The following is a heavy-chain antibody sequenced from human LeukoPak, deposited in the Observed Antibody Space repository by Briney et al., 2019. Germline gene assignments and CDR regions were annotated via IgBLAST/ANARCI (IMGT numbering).Heavy chain of an antibody. J-gene: IGHJ5*02. V-gene: IGHV4-34*01. CDR3: ASGRRIAARPKPFDP. D-gene: IGHD6-6*01. CDR2: INHSGST. Sequence: PSETLSLTCAVYGGSFSGYYWSWIRQPPGKGLEWIGEINHSGSTNYNPSLKSRVTISVDTSKNQFSLKLSSVTAADTAVYYCASGRRIAARPKPFDPWGQGTLVTVSS. CDR1: GGSFSGYY.